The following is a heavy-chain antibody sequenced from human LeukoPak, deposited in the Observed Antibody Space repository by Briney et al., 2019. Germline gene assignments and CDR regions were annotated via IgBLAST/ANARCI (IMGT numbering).Heavy chain of an antibody. D-gene: IGHD2-21*02. CDR1: GFNFANHA. J-gene: IGHJ4*02. V-gene: IGHV3-23*01. CDR3: VREDTPATANY. CDR2: ISGGGDIT. Sequence: GGSLRLSCAASGFNFANHAMSWVRQTPGKVLEWVSAISGGGDITYYADSVTGRFTISRDNAKDTLFLQMHSLRPGDTAVYYCVREDTPATANYWSQGTLVTISS.